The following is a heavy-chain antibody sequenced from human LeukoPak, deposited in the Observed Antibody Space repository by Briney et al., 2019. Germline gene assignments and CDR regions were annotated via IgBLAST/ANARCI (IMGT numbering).Heavy chain of an antibody. Sequence: GGSLRLSCAASGFTFNTYWKHWVRHAPGKALVWVSRINNDGCDTIYADSVKGRFPISRDNAKDTLYLQMIILRVEDTAVYYCARSSYPYYFDYWGQGTLGTVSS. V-gene: IGHV3-74*01. J-gene: IGHJ4*02. CDR2: INNDGCDT. CDR1: GFTFNTYW. CDR3: ARSSYPYYFDY.